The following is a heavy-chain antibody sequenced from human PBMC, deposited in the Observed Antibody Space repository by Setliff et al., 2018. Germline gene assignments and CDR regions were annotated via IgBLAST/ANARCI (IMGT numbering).Heavy chain of an antibody. CDR2: ISASSSTI. CDR3: ARARGSSWLFYYMDV. J-gene: IGHJ6*03. D-gene: IGHD6-13*01. Sequence: GALRLSCAASGFTFSRYSMNWVRRGPGKGLEWVSYISASSSTIYYADSVKGRFTISRDNAKNSLYLQMNSLRAEDTAVYYCARARGSSWLFYYMDVWGKGTTVTVSS. V-gene: IGHV3-48*01. CDR1: GFTFSRYS.